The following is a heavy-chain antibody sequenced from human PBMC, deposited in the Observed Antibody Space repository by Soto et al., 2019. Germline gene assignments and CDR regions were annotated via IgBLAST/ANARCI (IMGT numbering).Heavy chain of an antibody. CDR2: IYYSGST. Sequence: SETLSLTCTVSGGSISSGDYYWSWIRQPPGKGLEWIGYIYYSGSTYYNPSLKSRVTISVDTSKNQFSLKLSSVTAADTAVYSCAREYSRYRIDYCGQGTLVTVSS. V-gene: IGHV4-30-4*01. J-gene: IGHJ4*02. CDR3: AREYSRYRIDY. D-gene: IGHD5-12*01. CDR1: GGSISSGDYY.